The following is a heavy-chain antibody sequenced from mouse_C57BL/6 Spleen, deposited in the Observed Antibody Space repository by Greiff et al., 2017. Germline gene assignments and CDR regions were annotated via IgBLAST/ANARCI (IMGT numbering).Heavy chain of an antibody. CDR1: GFTFSNYW. CDR2: IRLKSDNYAT. J-gene: IGHJ1*03. D-gene: IGHD2-2*01. V-gene: IGHV6-3*01. Sequence: EVKVEESGGGLVQPGGSMKLSCVASGFTFSNYWMNWVRQSPEKGLEWVAQIRLKSDNYATHYAESVKGRFTISRDDSKSSVYLQMNNLRAEDTGIYYCTEGYDETGYWYFDVWGTGTTVTVSS. CDR3: TEGYDETGYWYFDV.